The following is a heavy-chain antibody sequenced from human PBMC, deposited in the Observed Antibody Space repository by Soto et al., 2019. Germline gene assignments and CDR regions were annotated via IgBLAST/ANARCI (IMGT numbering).Heavy chain of an antibody. V-gene: IGHV3-30-3*01. J-gene: IGHJ6*02. CDR3: ARVRRRSWYRDYYYGMDV. CDR2: ISYDGSNK. CDR1: GFTFSSYA. D-gene: IGHD6-13*01. Sequence: PWGSLRLSCAASGFTFSSYAMHWVRQAPGKGLEWVAVISYDGSNKYYSDSVKGRFTISRDNSKNTLYLQMNSLRAEDTAVYYFARVRRRSWYRDYYYGMDVWGQGTTVTVSS.